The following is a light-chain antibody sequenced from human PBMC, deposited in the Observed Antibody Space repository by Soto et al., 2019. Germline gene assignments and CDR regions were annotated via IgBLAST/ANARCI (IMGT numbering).Light chain of an antibody. J-gene: IGKJ3*01. CDR2: SVS. Sequence: EVVLTQSPGTLSLSPGEGATLSCRASQSVRGSSFAWYQQKPGQAPRLLIYSVSSRATGIPDRFSGSESATGFPLTISRLEPEDFAVYYCEEYGALPVTFGPGTTVDIK. CDR1: QSVRGSS. V-gene: IGKV3-20*01. CDR3: EEYGALPVT.